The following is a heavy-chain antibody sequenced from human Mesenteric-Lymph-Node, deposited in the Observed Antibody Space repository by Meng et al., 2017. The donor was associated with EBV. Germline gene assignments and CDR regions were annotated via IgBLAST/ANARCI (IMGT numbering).Heavy chain of an antibody. CDR3: AHTYCSGGSCYTPFDY. Sequence: QITLKESAPPLVSPTQTLTLTCTFPGFSLSTSLVAVGWVRQPPGQALEWLALIYGDDDKVYSPSLRSRLTITKDTSRNQVVLSMTNMDTVDTATYYCAHTYCSGGSCYTPFDYWGQGTLVTVSS. D-gene: IGHD2-15*01. J-gene: IGHJ4*02. V-gene: IGHV2-5*02. CDR2: IYGDDDK. CDR1: GFSLSTSLVA.